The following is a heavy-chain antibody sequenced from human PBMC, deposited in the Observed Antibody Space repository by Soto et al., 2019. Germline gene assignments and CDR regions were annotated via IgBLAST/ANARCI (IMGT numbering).Heavy chain of an antibody. CDR3: AKSGSSGWYGWFDP. J-gene: IGHJ5*02. Sequence: SGPTLVNPTQPLTLTCIFSGFSLRTSGVGVGWIRQPPGKALEWLGFIYWNDDKRYSPSLKSRLTITKDTSKNQVVLTMTNMDPVDTATYYCAKSGSSGWYGWFDPWGQGTLVTVSS. V-gene: IGHV2-5*01. D-gene: IGHD6-19*01. CDR1: GFSLRTSGVG. CDR2: IYWNDDK.